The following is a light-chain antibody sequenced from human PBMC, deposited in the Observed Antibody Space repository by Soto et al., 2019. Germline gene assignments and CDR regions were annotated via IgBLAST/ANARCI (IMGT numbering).Light chain of an antibody. J-gene: IGKJ4*01. CDR3: QQRINWPLT. CDR2: DAS. CDR1: RSVSTF. V-gene: IGKV3-11*01. Sequence: EIVLTQSPATLSLSPGGRATLSCRASRSVSTFLAWYQQIPGQVPRLLIYDASKRATGVPTRFSGSGSGTDFTLTISSLAPEDFEVYYCQQRINWPLTFGGGTKVEIK.